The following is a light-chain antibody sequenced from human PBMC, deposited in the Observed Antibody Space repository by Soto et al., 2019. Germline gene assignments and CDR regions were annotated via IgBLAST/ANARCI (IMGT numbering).Light chain of an antibody. CDR3: SSYAGSNNPPYV. J-gene: IGLJ1*01. V-gene: IGLV2-8*01. CDR2: EVS. Sequence: QSVLTQPPSASGSPGQSVTISCTGTSSDAGGYNYVSWYQQHPGKAPKLMIYEVSKRPSGVPDRFSGSKSGNTASLTVSGLQAEDEADYYCSSYAGSNNPPYVFGTGTKVTVL. CDR1: SSDAGGYNY.